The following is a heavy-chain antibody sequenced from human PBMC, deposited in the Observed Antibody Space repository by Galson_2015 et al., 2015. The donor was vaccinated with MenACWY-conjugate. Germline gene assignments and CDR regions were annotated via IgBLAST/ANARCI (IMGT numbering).Heavy chain of an antibody. D-gene: IGHD6-6*01. J-gene: IGHJ4*02. Sequence: SVKVSCKASGYTFTSYYMHWVRQAPGQGLEWMGIINPSGGSTSYAQKFQGRVTMTRDTSTSTVYMELSSLRSEDTAVYYCARGRPSYSSSPGDYFDYWGQGTLVTVSS. CDR3: ARGRPSYSSSPGDYFDY. CDR1: GYTFTSYY. CDR2: INPSGGST. V-gene: IGHV1-46*03.